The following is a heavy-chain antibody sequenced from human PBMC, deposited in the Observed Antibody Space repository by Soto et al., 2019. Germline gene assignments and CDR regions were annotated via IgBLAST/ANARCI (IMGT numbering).Heavy chain of an antibody. CDR3: AKVEADVLQLLYLTGAFDI. V-gene: IGHV3-9*01. D-gene: IGHD2-2*01. CDR1: GFTFDDYA. CDR2: ISWNSGSI. J-gene: IGHJ3*02. Sequence: GGSLRLSCAASGFTFDDYAMHWVRQAPGKGLEWVSGISWNSGSIGYADSVKGRFTISRDNAKNSLYLQMNSLRAEDKALYYCAKVEADVLQLLYLTGAFDIWGQGTMVTVSS.